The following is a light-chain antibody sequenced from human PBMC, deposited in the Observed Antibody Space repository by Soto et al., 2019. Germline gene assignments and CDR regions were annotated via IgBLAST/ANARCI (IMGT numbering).Light chain of an antibody. CDR1: QSIGSN. J-gene: IGKJ2*01. Sequence: EIVMTQSPVTLSVSPGERATLSCRASQSIGSNIAWYQQRPGQAPRLLIYGASTGATGIPDRFIGRGSGTDFTLTISSLQSEDFVVYYCQQYNNWSYTFGQGTKLEIK. V-gene: IGKV3-15*01. CDR2: GAS. CDR3: QQYNNWSYT.